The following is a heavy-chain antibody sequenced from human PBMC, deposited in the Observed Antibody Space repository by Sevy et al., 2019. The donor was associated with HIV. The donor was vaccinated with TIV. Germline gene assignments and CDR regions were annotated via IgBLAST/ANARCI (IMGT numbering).Heavy chain of an antibody. CDR3: ARDHWLDTSGFWIDAYDM. CDR2: ISYSGIT. J-gene: IGHJ3*02. Sequence: SETLSLTCSISGGSVSSSFWSWIRQPPGKGLEWVGRISYSGITDYSPSLTSRVIISIDTSKNQSSLNLKSVTAADTAFYYCARDHWLDTSGFWIDAYDMWGQGTLVTVSS. D-gene: IGHD3-22*01. CDR1: GGSVSSSF. V-gene: IGHV4-59*02.